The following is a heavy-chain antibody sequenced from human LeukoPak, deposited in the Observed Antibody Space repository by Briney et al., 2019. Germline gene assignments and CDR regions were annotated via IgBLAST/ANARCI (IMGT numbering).Heavy chain of an antibody. CDR3: AMGAPGY. J-gene: IGHJ4*02. CDR1: GGSFSSYP. V-gene: IGHV4-34*12. D-gene: IGHD4/OR15-4a*01. Sequence: PSETLSLTCAVYGGSFSSYPWTWIRQPPGKGLEWIGQIIHSGSTKYNPSLNGRVTMSVDTSKNQFSLKLTSVTAADTAVYYCAMGAPGYRGQGTLVTVSS. CDR2: IIHSGST.